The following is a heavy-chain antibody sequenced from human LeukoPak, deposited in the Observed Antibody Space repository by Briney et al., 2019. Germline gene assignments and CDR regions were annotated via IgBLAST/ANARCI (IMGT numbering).Heavy chain of an antibody. CDR2: IDCDGDK. D-gene: IGHD7-27*01. J-gene: IGHJ4*02. CDR1: GFSLSTSGMC. Sequence: SGPALAKPTQTLTLTSTFSGFSLSTSGMCVSWIRQPPGKALEWLALIDCDGDKYYNSSLKTSLTISKDTSKNQVVLTMTNMDPVDTATYYCARTANWEYYFDYWGQGTLVTVSS. V-gene: IGHV2-70*01. CDR3: ARTANWEYYFDY.